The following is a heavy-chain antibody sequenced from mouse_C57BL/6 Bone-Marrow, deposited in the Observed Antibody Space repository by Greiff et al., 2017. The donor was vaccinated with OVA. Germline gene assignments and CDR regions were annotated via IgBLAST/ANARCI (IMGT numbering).Heavy chain of an antibody. D-gene: IGHD1-1*01. CDR3: ARWYYGSSYYFDY. V-gene: IGHV1-22*01. CDR1: GYTFTDYN. Sequence: EVQLQQSGPELVKPGASVKMSCKASGYTFTDYNMHWVKQSHGKSLEWIGYINPNNGGTSYNQKFKGKATLTVNKSSSTAYMELRSLTSEDSAVYDCARWYYGSSYYFDYWGQGTTLTVSS. J-gene: IGHJ2*01. CDR2: INPNNGGT.